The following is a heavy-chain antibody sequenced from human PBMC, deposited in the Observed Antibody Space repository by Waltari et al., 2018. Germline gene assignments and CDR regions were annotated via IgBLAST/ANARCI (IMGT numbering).Heavy chain of an antibody. Sequence: QVQLVQSGAEVKKPGASVKVSCKASGYTFPGYYMPWVRQAPGQGLEWMGRINPNSGGTNYAQKFQGRVTMTRDTSISTAYMELSRLRSDDTAVYYCARRAGDWNYEDYWGQGTLVTVSS. CDR2: INPNSGGT. J-gene: IGHJ4*02. D-gene: IGHD1-7*01. CDR3: ARRAGDWNYEDY. V-gene: IGHV1-2*06. CDR1: GYTFPGYY.